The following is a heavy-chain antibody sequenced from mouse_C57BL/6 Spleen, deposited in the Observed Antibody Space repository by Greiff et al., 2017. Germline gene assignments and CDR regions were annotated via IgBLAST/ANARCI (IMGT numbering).Heavy chain of an antibody. Sequence: QVQLQQSGAELVKPGASVKISCKASGYTFTSYWMQWVKQRPGQGLEWIGEIDPSDSYTNYNQKFKGKATLTVDTSSSTAYMQLSSLTSADSAVYYCASPHYYGSTYWYFDVWGTGTTVTVSS. CDR1: GYTFTSYW. CDR2: IDPSDSYT. V-gene: IGHV1-50*01. J-gene: IGHJ1*03. CDR3: ASPHYYGSTYWYFDV. D-gene: IGHD1-1*01.